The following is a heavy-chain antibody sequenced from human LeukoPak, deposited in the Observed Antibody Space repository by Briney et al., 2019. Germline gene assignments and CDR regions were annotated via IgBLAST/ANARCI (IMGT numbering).Heavy chain of an antibody. CDR1: GFSFRDYT. V-gene: IGHV3-21*01. J-gene: IGHJ4*02. Sequence: GGSLRLSCAASGFSFRDYTMNWVRQAPGKGLEWVASISSSSSYIYFANSVRGRCSISRDNAKNSLYLQMNSLRAEDTAVYYCAKDSPSRTATTEVPVDYWGQGTLVTVSS. CDR3: AKDSPSRTATTEVPVDY. D-gene: IGHD1/OR15-1a*01. CDR2: ISSSSSYI.